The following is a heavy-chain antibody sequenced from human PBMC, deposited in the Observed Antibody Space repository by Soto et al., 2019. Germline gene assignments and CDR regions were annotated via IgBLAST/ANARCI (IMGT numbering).Heavy chain of an antibody. CDR1: GGTFSSYA. D-gene: IGHD1-26*01. V-gene: IGHV1-69*05. Sequence: SVKVSGKASGGTFSSYAISWVRQAPGQGLEWMGGIIPIFGTANYAQKFQGRVTMTTDKSTSTAYMELRSLRSDDTAVYYCARVGGSYRFDYWGQGTLVTVSS. J-gene: IGHJ4*02. CDR2: IIPIFGTA. CDR3: ARVGGSYRFDY.